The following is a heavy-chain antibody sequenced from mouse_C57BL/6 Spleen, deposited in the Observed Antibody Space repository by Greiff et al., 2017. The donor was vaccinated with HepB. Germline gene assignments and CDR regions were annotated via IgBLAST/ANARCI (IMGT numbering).Heavy chain of an antibody. D-gene: IGHD3-2*02. CDR3: TRSERQLRLFAY. CDR1: GYTFTDYE. CDR2: IDPETGGT. J-gene: IGHJ3*01. Sequence: VQRVESGAELVRPGASVTLSCKASGYTFTDYEMHWVKQTPVHGLEWIGAIDPETGGTAYNQKFKGKAILTADKSSSTAYMELRSLTSEDSAVYYCTRSERQLRLFAYWGQGTLVTVSA. V-gene: IGHV1-15*01.